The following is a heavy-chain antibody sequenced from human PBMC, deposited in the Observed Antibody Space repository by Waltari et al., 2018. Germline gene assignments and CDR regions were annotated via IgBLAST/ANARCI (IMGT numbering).Heavy chain of an antibody. Sequence: EVQLVESGGGLVQPGGSLRLSCAASGFTFSSYAMSWVRPAPGKGLEWVSAISGSGGSTYYADSVKGRFTISRDNSKNTLYLQMNSLRAEDTAVYYCAKAPSYGSGSHYYFDYWGQETLVTVSS. J-gene: IGHJ4*02. CDR1: GFTFSSYA. CDR3: AKAPSYGSGSHYYFDY. D-gene: IGHD3-10*01. V-gene: IGHV3-23*04. CDR2: ISGSGGST.